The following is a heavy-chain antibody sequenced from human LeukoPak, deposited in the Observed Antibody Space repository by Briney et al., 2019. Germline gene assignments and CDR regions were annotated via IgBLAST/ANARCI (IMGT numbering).Heavy chain of an antibody. CDR1: GFSFSGYG. V-gene: IGHV3-30*02. CDR3: ARAGRYCSSTSCYGLGDYYYGMEV. J-gene: IGHJ6*02. D-gene: IGHD2-2*01. CDR2: IRYDGSNE. Sequence: GGSLRLTCAASGFSFSGYGMHWVRQAPGKGLEWVGFIRYDGSNEYYADFVKGRITISREKSKNTLSLQMNDLRVEDTAVYYCARAGRYCSSTSCYGLGDYYYGMEVWGQGTTVTVSS.